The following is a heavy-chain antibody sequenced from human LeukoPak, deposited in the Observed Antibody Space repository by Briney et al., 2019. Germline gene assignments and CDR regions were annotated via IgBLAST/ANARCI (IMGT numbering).Heavy chain of an antibody. CDR2: IRSEANSYAT. J-gene: IGHJ1*01. Sequence: GGSLRLSCAASGLTFSGSAIHWVRQASGKGLEWVGRIRSEANSYATAYAASVRGRFTISRDDSKYTAYLQMNSLKTEDTAVYYCTRPHPSCTGGVCFWDWGQGTLVTVSS. V-gene: IGHV3-73*01. D-gene: IGHD2-8*02. CDR3: TRPHPSCTGGVCFWD. CDR1: GLTFSGSA.